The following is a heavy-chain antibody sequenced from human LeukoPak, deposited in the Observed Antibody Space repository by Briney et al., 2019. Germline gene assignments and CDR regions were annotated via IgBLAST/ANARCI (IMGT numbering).Heavy chain of an antibody. D-gene: IGHD1-1*01. J-gene: IGHJ5*02. CDR3: ARVEEATTFNP. CDR2: ISRSSSYI. CDR1: GFTFSSYS. V-gene: IGHV3-21*01. Sequence: GGSLRLSCAASGFTFSSYSMNWVRQAPGKGLEWVSSISRSSSYIYYADSVKGRFTISRDNAKNSLFLQMNSLRAEDTAVYYCARVEEATTFNPWGQGTLVTVSS.